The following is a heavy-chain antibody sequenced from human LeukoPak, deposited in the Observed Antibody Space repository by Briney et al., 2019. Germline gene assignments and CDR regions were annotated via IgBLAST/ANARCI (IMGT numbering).Heavy chain of an antibody. V-gene: IGHV5-51*01. Sequence: GESLKISCEVSGYSFSNYWIAWVRQMPGKGLEWMGIIFPGDSDTRYSPPFQGQVTFSVDKSISTAYPQWSSMKASDTAIYYCARRFCGASTCYKEAFDIWGQGTMVTVSS. D-gene: IGHD2-2*02. CDR1: GYSFSNYW. CDR3: ARRFCGASTCYKEAFDI. CDR2: IFPGDSDT. J-gene: IGHJ3*02.